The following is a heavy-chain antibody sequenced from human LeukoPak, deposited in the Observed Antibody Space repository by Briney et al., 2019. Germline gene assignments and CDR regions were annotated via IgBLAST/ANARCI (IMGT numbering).Heavy chain of an antibody. V-gene: IGHV3-7*01. CDR1: GFTFSNYW. CDR3: ASGRQLRY. J-gene: IGHJ4*02. CDR2: IKEDGSEK. D-gene: IGHD2-2*01. Sequence: GGSLSLSCAASGFTFSNYWMSWVRQAPGKGLEWVANIKEDGSEKYYVDSVKGRFTISRDNARNSLYLQMNSLRAKDTAVYDCASGRQLRYWGQGTLVTVSS.